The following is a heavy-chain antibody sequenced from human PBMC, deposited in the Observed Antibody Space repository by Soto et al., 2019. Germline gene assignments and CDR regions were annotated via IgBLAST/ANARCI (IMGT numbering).Heavy chain of an antibody. D-gene: IGHD6-13*01. CDR3: ARDSEQQPKNTWALEI. V-gene: IGHV4-4*02. J-gene: IGHJ3*02. CDR1: GGSISSDNW. CDR2: IYHSGRT. Sequence: QVHLQESGPGLVEPSGTLSLTCAVSGGSISSDNWWTWVRQPPGKGLEWIGEIYHSGRTNHNTSLQSRLTLPVNKSKNQFSRKLTSSPAADTAVYYCARDSEQQPKNTWALEIWGQGTLVTVSS.